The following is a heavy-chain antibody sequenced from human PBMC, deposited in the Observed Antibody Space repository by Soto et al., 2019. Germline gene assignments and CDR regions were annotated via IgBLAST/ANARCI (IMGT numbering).Heavy chain of an antibody. CDR2: INAGNGNT. CDR1: GYAFTSYA. Sequence: GASVKVSCKASGYAFTSYAMQWVRQAPGQRLEWMGWINAGNGNTKYSQKFQGRVTITRDTSASTAYMELSSLRSEDTAVYYCARGFVDSSGYFYYWGQGTLVTVSS. J-gene: IGHJ4*02. CDR3: ARGFVDSSGYFYY. D-gene: IGHD3-22*01. V-gene: IGHV1-3*01.